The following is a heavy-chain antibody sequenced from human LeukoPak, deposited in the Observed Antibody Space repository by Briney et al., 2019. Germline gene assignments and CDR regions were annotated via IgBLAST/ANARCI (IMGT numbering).Heavy chain of an antibody. D-gene: IGHD3-22*01. Sequence: GGSLRLSCAASGFTFSSYGMHWVRQAPGKGLEWVAVISYDGSNKYYADSVKGRFTISRDNSKNTLYLQMNSLRAEDTAVYYCAKEAEYYYYDSSGYDYWGQGTLVTVSS. CDR1: GFTFSSYG. CDR3: AKEAEYYYYDSSGYDY. J-gene: IGHJ4*02. CDR2: ISYDGSNK. V-gene: IGHV3-30*18.